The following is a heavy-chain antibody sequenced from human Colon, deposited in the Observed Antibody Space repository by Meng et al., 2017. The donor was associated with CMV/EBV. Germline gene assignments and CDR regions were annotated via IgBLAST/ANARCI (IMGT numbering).Heavy chain of an antibody. D-gene: IGHD6-19*01. J-gene: IGHJ4*02. V-gene: IGHV3-73*01. CDR3: AVLAVAEPISY. CDR2: IRSKPNDFAT. CDR1: GFTFSGSA. Sequence: GESLKISCAASGFTFSGSAIHWIRQASGKGLEWVGRIRSKPNDFATEYAESVKGRFTIYRDDSHDSAFLQMSSVKVDDTAVYYCAVLAVAEPISYWGQGTLVTVSS.